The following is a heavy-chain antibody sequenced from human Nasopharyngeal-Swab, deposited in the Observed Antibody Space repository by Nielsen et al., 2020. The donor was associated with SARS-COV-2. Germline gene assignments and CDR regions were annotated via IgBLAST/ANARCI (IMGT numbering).Heavy chain of an antibody. CDR3: ARARQTLGYCSGGSCYPADY. CDR2: INHSGST. V-gene: IGHV4-34*01. J-gene: IGHJ4*02. Sequence: WIRQPPGKGLEWIGEINHSGSTNYNPSLKSRVTISVDTSKNQFSLKLSSVTAADTAVYYCARARQTLGYCSGGSCYPADYWGQGTLVTVSS. D-gene: IGHD2-15*01.